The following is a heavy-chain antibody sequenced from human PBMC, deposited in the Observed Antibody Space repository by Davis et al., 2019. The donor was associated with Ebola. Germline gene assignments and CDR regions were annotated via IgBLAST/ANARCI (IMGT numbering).Heavy chain of an antibody. CDR2: ISVRTDDT. Sequence: PGGSLRLSCVASGFTFSSYPFNWVRQTPGKGLEWVSQISVRTDDTHYADSVKGRFTISKDYSKNTVYLQMNSLRVEDTAVYYCVRSQGYFSWFDPWGQGTLVTVSS. CDR1: GFTFSSYP. J-gene: IGHJ5*02. V-gene: IGHV3-23*01. D-gene: IGHD3-22*01. CDR3: VRSQGYFSWFDP.